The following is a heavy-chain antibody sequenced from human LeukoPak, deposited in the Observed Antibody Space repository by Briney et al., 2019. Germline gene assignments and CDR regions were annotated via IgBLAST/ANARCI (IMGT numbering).Heavy chain of an antibody. J-gene: IGHJ4*02. D-gene: IGHD5-18*01. Sequence: SETLSLTCTVSGDSITGYYWTWVRQPPGKGLEWIGYVYHTGTSNYNPSVGSRITMSVDTSKNQYSMKLTSVTAAGTAVYFCARALDTWSALDYWGLGTLVTVSS. CDR2: VYHTGTS. V-gene: IGHV4-59*01. CDR3: ARALDTWSALDY. CDR1: GDSITGYY.